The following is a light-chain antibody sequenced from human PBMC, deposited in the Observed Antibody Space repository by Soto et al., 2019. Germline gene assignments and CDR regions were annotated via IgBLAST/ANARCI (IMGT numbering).Light chain of an antibody. CDR1: SSDVGAYNY. J-gene: IGLJ1*01. CDR2: EVT. Sequence: QSVLTQPPSASGSPGQSVTISCTGTSSDVGAYNYVSWYQQHPGKVPKLIIYEVTKRPSGVPDRFSASKSGNTASLTVSGLQAEDEADYYCCSYAGSYTFVFGTGTKVTVL. CDR3: CSYAGSYTFV. V-gene: IGLV2-8*01.